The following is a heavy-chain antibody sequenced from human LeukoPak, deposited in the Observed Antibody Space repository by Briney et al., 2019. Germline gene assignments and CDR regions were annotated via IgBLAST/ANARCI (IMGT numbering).Heavy chain of an antibody. D-gene: IGHD3-9*01. V-gene: IGHV3-23*01. CDR2: ISGSGGST. Sequence: PGGSLRLSCAASGFTVSSTYMSWVRQAPGKGLEWVSAISGSGGSTYYADSVKGRFTISRDNSKNTLYLQMNSLRAEDTAVYYCAKTITYFDWLSRAYYFDYWGQGTLVTVSS. CDR3: AKTITYFDWLSRAYYFDY. CDR1: GFTVSSTY. J-gene: IGHJ4*02.